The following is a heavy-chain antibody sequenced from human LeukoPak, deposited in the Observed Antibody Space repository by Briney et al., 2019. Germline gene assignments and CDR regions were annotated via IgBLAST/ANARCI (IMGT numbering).Heavy chain of an antibody. D-gene: IGHD2-2*01. CDR3: ARDMGYCSSTSCYRIDYYYYYGMDV. CDR1: GGTFSSYT. V-gene: IGHV1-69*04. Sequence: GASVKVSCKASGGTFSSYTISWVRQAPGQGLEWMGRIVPILGIANYAQKFQGRVTITADKSTSTAYMELSSLRSEDTAVYCCARDMGYCSSTSCYRIDYYYYYGMDVWGQGTTVTVSS. J-gene: IGHJ6*02. CDR2: IVPILGIA.